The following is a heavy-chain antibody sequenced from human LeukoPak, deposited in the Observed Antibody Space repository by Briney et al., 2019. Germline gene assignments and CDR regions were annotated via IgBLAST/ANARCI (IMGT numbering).Heavy chain of an antibody. V-gene: IGHV3-48*03. CDR1: GFTFSSYE. CDR3: ASEIAAAGTVVDY. Sequence: SGRSLRLSYAASGFTFSSYEMNWVRQAPGKGLEWVSYISSSGSTIYYADSVKGRFTISRDNAKNSLYLQMNSLRAEDTAVYYCASEIAAAGTVVDYWGQGTLVTVSS. CDR2: ISSSGSTI. J-gene: IGHJ4*02. D-gene: IGHD6-13*01.